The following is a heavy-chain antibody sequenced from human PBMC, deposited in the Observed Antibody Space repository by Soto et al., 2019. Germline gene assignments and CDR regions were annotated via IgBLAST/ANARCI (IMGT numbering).Heavy chain of an antibody. CDR2: ISYDGSKK. V-gene: IGHV3-30-3*01. D-gene: IGHD5-12*01. J-gene: IGHJ4*02. CDR1: GFTFSSYS. Sequence: GGSLRLPCATFGFTFSSYSMYWVRQAPGKGLEWVAVISYDGSKKYYADSVKGRFTISRDNSKNTLYLKMNNLRTEDTAIYYCARGSDGYNPDYFDYWGQGTLVTVSS. CDR3: ARGSDGYNPDYFDY.